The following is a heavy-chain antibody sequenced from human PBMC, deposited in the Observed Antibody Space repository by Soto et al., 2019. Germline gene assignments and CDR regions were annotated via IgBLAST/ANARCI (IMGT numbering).Heavy chain of an antibody. V-gene: IGHV4-34*01. J-gene: IGHJ4*02. CDR1: GGSFSGYY. D-gene: IGHD4-4*01. CDR3: ARGPHYSKLDY. Sequence: SETLSLTCAVYGGSFSGYYWTWIRQPPGTGLEWIGEINHSGSTNYNPSLKSRVTISVDTSKNQFSLKLTSVTAADTAVYYCARGPHYSKLDYWGQGTLVTVSS. CDR2: INHSGST.